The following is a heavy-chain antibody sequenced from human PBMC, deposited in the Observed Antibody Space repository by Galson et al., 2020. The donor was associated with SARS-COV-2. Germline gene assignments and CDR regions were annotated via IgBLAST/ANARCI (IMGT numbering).Heavy chain of an antibody. D-gene: IGHD6-19*01. V-gene: IGHV3-33*06. CDR3: AKDLPSGWDDDAFDI. CDR2: IWYDGSNK. J-gene: IGHJ3*02. CDR1: GFTFSSYG. Sequence: GGSLRLSCAASGFTFSSYGMHWVRQAPGKGLEWVAVIWYDGSNKYYADSVKGRFTISRDNSKNTLYLQMNSLRAEDTAVYYCAKDLPSGWDDDAFDIWGQGTMVTVSS.